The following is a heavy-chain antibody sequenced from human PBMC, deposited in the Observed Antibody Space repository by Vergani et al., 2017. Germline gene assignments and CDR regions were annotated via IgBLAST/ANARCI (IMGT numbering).Heavy chain of an antibody. Sequence: EVQLLESGGGLVQPGGSLRLSCAASGFTFSSYAMSWVRQAPGKGLEWVSVFSGSGGSTYYADSVKGRFTISRDNSKNTLYLRMNSLRAEDTAVYYCAKDPELTYCGGDCYSSGGWGQGTLVTVSS. D-gene: IGHD2-21*01. CDR2: FSGSGGST. J-gene: IGHJ4*02. CDR3: AKDPELTYCGGDCYSSGG. CDR1: GFTFSSYA. V-gene: IGHV3-23*01.